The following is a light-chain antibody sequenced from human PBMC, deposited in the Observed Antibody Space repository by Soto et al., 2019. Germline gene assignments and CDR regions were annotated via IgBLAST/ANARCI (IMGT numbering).Light chain of an antibody. CDR1: QSVSSD. CDR2: GAA. Sequence: EIVMTQSPAILSVSPGERATLSCRASQSVSSDLAWYHQKPGQAPRLLIYGAATRATGIPGRFSGSGSGTEFTLTISSLQSEDFAVYYCQQYNKWPSFGGGTQVEIK. J-gene: IGKJ4*01. V-gene: IGKV3-15*01. CDR3: QQYNKWPS.